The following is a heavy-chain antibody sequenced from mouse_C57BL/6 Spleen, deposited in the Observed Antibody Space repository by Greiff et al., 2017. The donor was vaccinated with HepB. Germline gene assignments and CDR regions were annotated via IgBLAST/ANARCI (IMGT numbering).Heavy chain of an antibody. CDR1: GYTFTEYT. D-gene: IGHD2-2*01. V-gene: IGHV1-62-2*01. Sequence: VQLQQSGAELVKPGASVKLSCKASGYTFTEYTIHWVKQRPGQGLEWIGWFYPGSGSIKYNEKFKDKATLTADKSSSTVEMALSRLTSEDSAVYLCTIHGYGYDGAWFAYWGQGTLVTVSA. CDR3: TIHGYGYDGAWFAY. CDR2: FYPGSGSI. J-gene: IGHJ3*01.